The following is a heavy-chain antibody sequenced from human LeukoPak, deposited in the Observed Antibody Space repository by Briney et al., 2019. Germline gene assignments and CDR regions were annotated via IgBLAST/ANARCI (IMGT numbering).Heavy chain of an antibody. CDR3: ARGRLYYTPSWFDP. Sequence: GGSLRLSCAASGFTLSSYWMHWARQAPGKGLVWVSRINTDGSSTSYADSVKGRFTISRDNAKNTLYLQMNSLRAEDTAVYYCARGRLYYTPSWFDPWGQGTLVTVSS. CDR2: INTDGSST. J-gene: IGHJ5*02. CDR1: GFTLSSYW. D-gene: IGHD2-8*01. V-gene: IGHV3-74*01.